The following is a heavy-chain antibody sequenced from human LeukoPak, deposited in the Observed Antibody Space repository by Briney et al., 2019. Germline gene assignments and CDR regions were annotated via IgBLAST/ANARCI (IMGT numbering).Heavy chain of an antibody. J-gene: IGHJ4*02. CDR3: ATEYTAGSYDY. V-gene: IGHV1-46*01. CDR1: GYTFTSYY. Sequence: GASVKVSCKASGYTFTSYYMHWVRQAPGQGLEWMGIINPSGGSTSYAQKFQGRFTISRDNSKNTLYLQMGSLRPEDMAVYYCATEYTAGSYDYWGQGTLVTVSS. CDR2: INPSGGST. D-gene: IGHD3-10*01.